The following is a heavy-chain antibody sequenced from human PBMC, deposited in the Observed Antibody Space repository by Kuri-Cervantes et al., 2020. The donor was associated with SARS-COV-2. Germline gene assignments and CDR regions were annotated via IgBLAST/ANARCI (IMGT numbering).Heavy chain of an antibody. V-gene: IGHV3-9*01. J-gene: IGHJ4*02. CDR1: GFTFDDYA. CDR2: ISWNNDDI. Sequence: SLKISCAASGFTFDDYAMHWVRQAPGKGLEWVSGISWNNDDIHYADSVKGRFTISRDNSKNTLYLQMNSLRAEDTAVYYCAKEQWLVRAPFNYWGQGTLVTVSS. CDR3: AKEQWLVRAPFNY. D-gene: IGHD6-19*01.